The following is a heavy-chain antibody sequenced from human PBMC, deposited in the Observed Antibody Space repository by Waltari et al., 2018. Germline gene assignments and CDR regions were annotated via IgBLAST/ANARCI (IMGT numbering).Heavy chain of an antibody. CDR2: INHSGST. Sequence: QVQLQQWGAGLLKPSETLSLTCAVYGGSFSGYYWSWIRQSPGKGLEWIGEINHSGSTNYNPSLKGRVTISVDTSKTQFSLKVSSVTAADTAVYYCARQFSSGWYSEYWGQGTLVTVSS. CDR1: GGSFSGYY. V-gene: IGHV4-34*01. CDR3: ARQFSSGWYSEY. D-gene: IGHD6-19*01. J-gene: IGHJ4*02.